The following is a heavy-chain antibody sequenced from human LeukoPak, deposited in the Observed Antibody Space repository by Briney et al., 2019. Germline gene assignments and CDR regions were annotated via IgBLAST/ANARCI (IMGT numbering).Heavy chain of an antibody. D-gene: IGHD1-26*01. CDR2: IYSSGST. CDR1: GASISGSGYY. Sequence: SETLSLTCAVSGASISGSGYYWGWIRQPPGKGLEWIGNIYSSGSTYYNASLQGRVTISIDTSKNQFSLRLSSVTAADTAMYYCVKSGGYGLIDYWGQGTRVTVSS. CDR3: VKSGGYGLIDY. J-gene: IGHJ4*02. V-gene: IGHV4-39*01.